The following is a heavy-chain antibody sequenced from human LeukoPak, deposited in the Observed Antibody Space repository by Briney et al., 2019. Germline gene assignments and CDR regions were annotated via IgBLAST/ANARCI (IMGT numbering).Heavy chain of an antibody. Sequence: GASVKVSCKASGYTFTSYGISWVRQAPGQGLEWMGWISAYNGNTNYAQKLQGRVTMTTDTSTSTAYMELSSLRSEDTAVYYCARDLRPSEYYYYMDVWGKGTTVTISS. CDR1: GYTFTSYG. V-gene: IGHV1-18*01. J-gene: IGHJ6*03. D-gene: IGHD3-10*01. CDR3: ARDLRPSEYYYYMDV. CDR2: ISAYNGNT.